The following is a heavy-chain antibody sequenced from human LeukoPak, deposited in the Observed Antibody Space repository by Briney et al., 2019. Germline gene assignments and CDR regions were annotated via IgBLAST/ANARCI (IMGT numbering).Heavy chain of an antibody. CDR1: GGSISSGDYY. V-gene: IGHV4-61*08. Sequence: SETLSLTCTVSGGSISSGDYYWSWIRQPPGKGLEWIGYIYYSGSTNYSPSLKSRVTISVDTSKNQFSLKLSSVTAADTAVYYCARASITMVRGRFVVNWFDPWGQGTLVTLSS. CDR3: ARASITMVRGRFVVNWFDP. J-gene: IGHJ5*02. CDR2: IYYSGST. D-gene: IGHD3-10*01.